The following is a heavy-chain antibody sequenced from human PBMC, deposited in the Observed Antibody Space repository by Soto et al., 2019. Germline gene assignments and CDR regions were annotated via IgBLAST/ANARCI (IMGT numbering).Heavy chain of an antibody. CDR3: AKDRAVVVVAATDY. Sequence: PGGSLRLSCAASGFTFSSYAMSWVRQAPGKGLEWVSAISGSGGSTYYADSVKGRFTISRDNSKNTLYLQMNSLRAEDTAVYCCAKDRAVVVVAATDYWGQGTLVTVSS. D-gene: IGHD2-15*01. J-gene: IGHJ4*02. CDR1: GFTFSSYA. CDR2: ISGSGGST. V-gene: IGHV3-23*01.